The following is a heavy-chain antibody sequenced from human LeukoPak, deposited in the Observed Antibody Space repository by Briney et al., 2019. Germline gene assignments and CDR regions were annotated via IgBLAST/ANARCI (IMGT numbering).Heavy chain of an antibody. CDR1: GGSISSYY. Sequence: SETLSLTCTVSGGSISSYYWSWIRQPPGKVLEWIGYIHYSGSTNYNPSLKSRVTISVDTAKNQFSLKLSAVTAADTAVYYWARRLYGRMDVWGKGTTVTVSS. CDR3: ARRLYGRMDV. D-gene: IGHD3-10*01. V-gene: IGHV4-59*01. J-gene: IGHJ6*04. CDR2: IHYSGST.